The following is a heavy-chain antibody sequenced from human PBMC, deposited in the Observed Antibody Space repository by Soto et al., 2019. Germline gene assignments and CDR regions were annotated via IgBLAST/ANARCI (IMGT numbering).Heavy chain of an antibody. Sequence: QVQLVQSGAEVKKPGASVKVSCKASGYTFTSYYMHWVRQAPGQGLEWMGIINPSGGSTSYAQKFQGRVTMTRDASTSTVYMELSSLRSEDTAVYDCARHTPDRGLGELSQMDYWGQGTLVTVSS. CDR2: INPSGGST. CDR1: GYTFTSYY. D-gene: IGHD3-16*02. V-gene: IGHV1-46*01. J-gene: IGHJ4*02. CDR3: ARHTPDRGLGELSQMDY.